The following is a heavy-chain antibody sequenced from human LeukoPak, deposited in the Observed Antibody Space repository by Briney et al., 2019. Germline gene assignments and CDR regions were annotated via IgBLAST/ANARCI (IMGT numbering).Heavy chain of an antibody. CDR2: ISYDGSNK. CDR3: AKEAPMVRGVINSPCDY. Sequence: GRSLRLSCAASGFTFSSYGMHWVRQAPGKGLEWVAVISYDGSNKYYADSVKGRFTISRDNSKNTLYLQMNSLRAEDTAVYYCAKEAPMVRGVINSPCDYWGRGTLVTVSS. V-gene: IGHV3-30*18. J-gene: IGHJ4*02. CDR1: GFTFSSYG. D-gene: IGHD3-10*01.